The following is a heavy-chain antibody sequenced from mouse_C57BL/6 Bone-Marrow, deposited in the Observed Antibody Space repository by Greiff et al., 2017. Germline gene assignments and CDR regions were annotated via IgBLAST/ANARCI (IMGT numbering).Heavy chain of an antibody. Sequence: VQLQESGPGLVQPSQSLSITCTVSGFSLTSYGVHWVRQSPGKGLEWLGVIWSGGSTDYNAAFISRLSISKDNSKSQVFFKMSSLQADDTAIYYCARNLYYDYYVDNWGQGTTLTVSS. CDR3: ARNLYYDYYVDN. V-gene: IGHV2-2*01. CDR2: IWSGGST. CDR1: GFSLTSYG. J-gene: IGHJ2*01. D-gene: IGHD2-4*01.